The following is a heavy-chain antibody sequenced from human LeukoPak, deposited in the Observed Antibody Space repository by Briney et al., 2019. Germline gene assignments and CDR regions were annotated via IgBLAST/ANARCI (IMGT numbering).Heavy chain of an antibody. V-gene: IGHV3-53*04. CDR2: IYSGGYT. CDR3: ARGTVFRAFDL. Sequence: QAGGSLRLSCAASGFNFSSNYMSWVRQAPGKGLEWVSVIYSGGYTYYADSVKGRFTIARHDSKNTVNLQMDSLRAEDTAVYFCARGTVFRAFDLWGQGTMVTVSS. D-gene: IGHD4-17*01. J-gene: IGHJ3*01. CDR1: GFNFSSNY.